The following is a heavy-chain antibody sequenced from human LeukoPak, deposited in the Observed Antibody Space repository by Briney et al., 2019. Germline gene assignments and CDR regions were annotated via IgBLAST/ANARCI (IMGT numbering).Heavy chain of an antibody. CDR3: ARAGGSGNSTYYFDY. CDR2: IYYSGRA. Sequence: SETLSLTCTVSGGSFSSGNFYWYWIRQYPGRGLEWIGYIYYSGRAYYNPSLKSRVTISVDTSKKQFSLTLSTVTAADTAMYYCARAGGSGNSTYYFDYWGQGTQVTVSS. J-gene: IGHJ4*02. CDR1: GGSFSSGNFY. V-gene: IGHV4-31*03. D-gene: IGHD3-10*01.